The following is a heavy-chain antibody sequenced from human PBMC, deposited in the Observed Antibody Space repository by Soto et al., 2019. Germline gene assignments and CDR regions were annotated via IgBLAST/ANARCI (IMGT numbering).Heavy chain of an antibody. CDR3: AREESDDSCNFSRLDP. V-gene: IGHV3-48*02. CDR2: ISSSGSII. Sequence: GGSLTLSCTASGFSFTTYSMHWVRQAPGKGLEWVSKISSSGSIINYADSLKGRFTISRDNAKNSVYLQMNSLRDEDTAVYYCAREESDDSCNFSRLDPCGDLTLVTISS. D-gene: IGHD3-3*01. J-gene: IGHJ5*02. CDR1: GFSFTTYS.